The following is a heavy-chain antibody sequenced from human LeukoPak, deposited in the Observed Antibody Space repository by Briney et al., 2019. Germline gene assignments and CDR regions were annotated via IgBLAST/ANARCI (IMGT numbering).Heavy chain of an antibody. CDR3: TTENYDFWSAFGY. CDR2: ISPGGTT. V-gene: IGHV3-23*01. J-gene: IGHJ4*02. Sequence: GKSLRLSCAASGFTLNSDAMSWIRQAPGKGLEWVSAISPGGTTYYADSVKGRFTISRDTSKNTLHLQMTSLRAEDTAIYYCTTENYDFWSAFGYWGLGTLVTVSS. CDR1: GFTLNSDA. D-gene: IGHD3-3*01.